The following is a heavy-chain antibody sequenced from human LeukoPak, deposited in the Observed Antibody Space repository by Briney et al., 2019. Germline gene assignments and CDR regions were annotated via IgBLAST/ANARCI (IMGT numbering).Heavy chain of an antibody. J-gene: IGHJ4*02. CDR3: ARGSRSGDY. Sequence: ASVKVSCKTSGYTFTNYDINWVRQATGQGLEWMGWMNPNSGKTGYAQRFQGRVIMTRDLSTTTAYMELSSLRFEDTAIYFCARGSRSGDYWGQRTQVTVSS. CDR1: GYTFTNYD. V-gene: IGHV1-8*01. CDR2: MNPNSGKT. D-gene: IGHD3-10*01.